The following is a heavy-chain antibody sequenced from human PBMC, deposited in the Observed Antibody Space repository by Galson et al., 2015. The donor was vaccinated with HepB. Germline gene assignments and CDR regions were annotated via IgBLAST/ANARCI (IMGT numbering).Heavy chain of an antibody. CDR3: AKDGNYGGYDP. CDR2: INSDGKSS. D-gene: IGHD4-23*01. CDR1: GFTFSSYW. Sequence: SLRLSCAASGFTFSSYWMTWIRQAPGKGLEWVSRINSDGKSSNYADSVKGRFIISRDNAKNTLYLQGNSLRDEDTAMDCCAKDGNYGGYDPRGQGTPVIVGS. J-gene: IGHJ5*02. V-gene: IGHV3-74*01.